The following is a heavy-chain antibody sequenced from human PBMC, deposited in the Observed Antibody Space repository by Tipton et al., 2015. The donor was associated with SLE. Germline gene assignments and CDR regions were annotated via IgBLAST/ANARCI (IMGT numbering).Heavy chain of an antibody. V-gene: IGHV4-59*12. CDR1: GGSISSYY. CDR2: IYHNGIT. CDR3: ARGGGDLLKRRAFDI. Sequence: TLSLTCTVSGGSISSYYWSWIRQPPGKGLEWIGYIYHNGITNYNPSLKSRVTISVDTSKNQFSLKLSSVTAADTAVYYCARGGGDLLKRRAFDIWGQGTMVTVSS. J-gene: IGHJ3*02. D-gene: IGHD2-21*02.